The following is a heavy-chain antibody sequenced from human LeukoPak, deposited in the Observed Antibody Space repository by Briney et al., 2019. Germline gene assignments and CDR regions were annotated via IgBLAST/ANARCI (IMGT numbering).Heavy chain of an antibody. V-gene: IGHV3-7*01. Sequence: GGSLRLSCAASGFTFSDYWMSWVCQAPGEGLEWVANIKQDGSAKNYVDSVKGRFTISRDSAKKSLYLQMNSLRAEDTAVYYCAPPPIAATGNWGQGTLVTVSS. J-gene: IGHJ4*02. CDR3: APPPIAATGN. D-gene: IGHD6-13*01. CDR2: IKQDGSAK. CDR1: GFTFSDYW.